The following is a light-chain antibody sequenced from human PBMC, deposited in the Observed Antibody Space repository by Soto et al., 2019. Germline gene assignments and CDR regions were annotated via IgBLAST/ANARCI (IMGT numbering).Light chain of an antibody. CDR2: AAS. CDR3: QQYNTYSKT. J-gene: IGKJ1*01. CDR1: QGISSY. V-gene: IGKV1-8*01. Sequence: AIRMTQSPSSLSASTGDRVTITCRASQGISSYLAWYQQKPGKAPKLLIYAASTLQSGVPSRFSGSGSGTDFTLTISCLQYDDFETYSCQQYNTYSKTLGRGTKVDIK.